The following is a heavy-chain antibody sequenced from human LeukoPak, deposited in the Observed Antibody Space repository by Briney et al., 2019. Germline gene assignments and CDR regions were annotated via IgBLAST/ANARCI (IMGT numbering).Heavy chain of an antibody. CDR3: ARYSGYELGGEYYFDY. J-gene: IGHJ4*02. CDR1: GFTVSSIY. D-gene: IGHD5-12*01. Sequence: AGSLTLSCAASGFTVSSIYMSWDRHPQGRGLEWVSVIYSDGSTNYADSVKGRFTISRDNSKNTLYLQMNSLRVEDTAVYYCARYSGYELGGEYYFDYWGQGTLVTVSS. V-gene: IGHV3-53*01. CDR2: IYSDGST.